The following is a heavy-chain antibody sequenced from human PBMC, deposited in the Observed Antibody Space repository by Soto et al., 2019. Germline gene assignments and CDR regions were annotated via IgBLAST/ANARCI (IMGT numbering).Heavy chain of an antibody. V-gene: IGHV4-59*01. CDR2: IYYSGST. D-gene: IGHD3-3*01. J-gene: IGHJ5*02. CDR3: ARVALTYYDFWSGYYSDFNWFDP. CDR1: GGSISSYY. Sequence: SETLSLTCTVSGGSISSYYWSWIRQPPGKGLEWIGYIYYSGSTNYNPSLKSRVTISVDTSKNQFSLKLSSVTAADTAVYYCARVALTYYDFWSGYYSDFNWFDPWGQGTLVTVSS.